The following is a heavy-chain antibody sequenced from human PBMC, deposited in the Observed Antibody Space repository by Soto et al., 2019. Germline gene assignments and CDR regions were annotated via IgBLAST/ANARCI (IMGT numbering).Heavy chain of an antibody. Sequence: SEPLSLTCAVYGGSFSGYYWRWIRHPPGKVLEWIGEINHRGSTNYNPSLKSRVTISVDTSKNQFSLKLSSVTAADTAVYYCARVACITGTPHRWFDPWGQGTLVTVS. V-gene: IGHV4-34*01. J-gene: IGHJ5*02. CDR1: GGSFSGYY. D-gene: IGHD1-20*01. CDR2: INHRGST. CDR3: ARVACITGTPHRWFDP.